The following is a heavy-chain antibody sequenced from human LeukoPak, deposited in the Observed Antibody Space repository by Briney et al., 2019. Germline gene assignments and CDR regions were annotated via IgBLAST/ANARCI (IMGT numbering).Heavy chain of an antibody. J-gene: IGHJ3*02. V-gene: IGHV4-59*01. Sequence: KPSETLSLTCTVSGGSISSYYWGWIRQPPGKGLEWIGSIYYSGSTNYNPSLKSRVTISVDTSKNQFSLKLSSVTAADTAVYYCARIRLEAFDIWGQGTMVTVSS. CDR3: ARIRLEAFDI. CDR1: GGSISSYY. D-gene: IGHD3-16*01. CDR2: IYYSGST.